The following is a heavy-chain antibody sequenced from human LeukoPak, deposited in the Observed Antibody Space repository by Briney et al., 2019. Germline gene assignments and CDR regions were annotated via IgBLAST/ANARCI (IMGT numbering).Heavy chain of an antibody. V-gene: IGHV3-20*04. Sequence: GGSLRLSCAASGFTFDDHVMSWVRQVPGKGLEWVSGINWNGGSTGYADSVKGRFTISRDNAKNSLYLQMNSLRAEDTALYYCAAGDRNGWYFDYWGQGTLVTVSS. CDR3: AAGDRNGWYFDY. D-gene: IGHD6-19*01. CDR1: GFTFDDHV. CDR2: INWNGGST. J-gene: IGHJ4*02.